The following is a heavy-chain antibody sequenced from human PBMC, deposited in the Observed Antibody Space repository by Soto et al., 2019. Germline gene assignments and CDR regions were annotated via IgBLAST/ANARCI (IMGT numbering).Heavy chain of an antibody. D-gene: IGHD3-3*01. CDR1: GGSFSGYY. CDR3: PRAQEFPINVPPDNFWNLGGNSYMDA. CDR2: IDHSGSS. V-gene: IGHV4-34*01. J-gene: IGHJ6*03. Sequence: QVQLQQWGAGLLKPSDTLSLTCGVYGGSFSGYYWNWIRQPPGKGLEWIGEIDHSGSSNFNPFLRIRVTISFAPPKTQSSRNLNSRPPAEPACYFCPRAQEFPINVPPDNFWNLGGNSYMDAWAKGPRSPSP.